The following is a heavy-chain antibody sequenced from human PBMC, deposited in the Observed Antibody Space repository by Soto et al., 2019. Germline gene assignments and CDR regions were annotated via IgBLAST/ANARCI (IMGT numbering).Heavy chain of an antibody. CDR1: GFTLSTYA. V-gene: IGHV3-23*01. CDR3: ARDGYTYGYGAMDV. CDR2: ITGSDESST. Sequence: PGGSLRLFCVASGFTLSTYAMSWVRQAPGKGLEWVSGITGSDESSTNYADSVKGRFTISRDNAKNTLYLQMNSLRAEDTAVYYCARDGYTYGYGAMDVWGQGTTVTVSS. D-gene: IGHD5-18*01. J-gene: IGHJ6*02.